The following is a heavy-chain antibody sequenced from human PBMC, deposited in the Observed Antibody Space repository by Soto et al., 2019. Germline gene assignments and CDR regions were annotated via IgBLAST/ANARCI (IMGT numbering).Heavy chain of an antibody. J-gene: IGHJ3*01. CDR1: GLTISGKKY. V-gene: IGHV3-53*01. CDR3: ATWHEREHAYDV. D-gene: IGHD1-1*01. Sequence: DVQLVESGGGLIQPGESLRLFCAAFGLTISGKKYVAWVRQAPGKGLEWVSALYDVDGSFYADSVKGRFTTSRDSSKTTVYLQMNDLSPDDTVVCYCATWHEREHAYDVWGQGTTVTVSS. CDR2: LYDVDGS.